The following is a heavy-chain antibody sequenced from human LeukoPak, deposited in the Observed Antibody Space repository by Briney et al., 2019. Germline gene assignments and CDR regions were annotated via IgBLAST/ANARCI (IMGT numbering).Heavy chain of an antibody. CDR2: VIPIFGTA. J-gene: IGHJ3*02. Sequence: SVKVSCKASGGTFSSYAISWVRQAPGQGLEWMGGVIPIFGTANYAQKSQGRVTITTDESTSTAYMELSSLRSEDTAVYYCARAFYSSSLGGAFDIWGQGTMVTVSS. D-gene: IGHD6-6*01. CDR3: ARAFYSSSLGGAFDI. CDR1: GGTFSSYA. V-gene: IGHV1-69*05.